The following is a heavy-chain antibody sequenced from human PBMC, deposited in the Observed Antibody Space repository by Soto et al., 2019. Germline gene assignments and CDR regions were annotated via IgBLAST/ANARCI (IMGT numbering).Heavy chain of an antibody. J-gene: IGHJ3*02. Sequence: QVQLQQWGAGLLKPSETLSLTCAVYGGSVSSGSYYWSWIRQPPGKGLEWIGEMSHSGGTHFNPSLKSRFPISVDTSKNQFSLKMSSVTAADTSLYYCARVERGTATTVVDAFDIWGPGTMVTVSS. CDR2: MSHSGGT. CDR3: ARVERGTATTVVDAFDI. CDR1: GGSVSSGSYY. D-gene: IGHD1-1*01. V-gene: IGHV4-34*01.